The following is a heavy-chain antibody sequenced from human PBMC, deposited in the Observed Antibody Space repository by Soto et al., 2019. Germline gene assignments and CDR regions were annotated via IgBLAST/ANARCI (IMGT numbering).Heavy chain of an antibody. CDR3: ARRSDDSSGIADY. D-gene: IGHD3-22*01. CDR2: IYHSGST. CDR1: GGSISSSNW. V-gene: IGHV4-4*02. Sequence: ASETLSLTCAVSGGSISSSNWWSWVRQPPGKGLEWIGEIYHSGSTNYNPSLKSRVTISVDKSKNQFSLKLSSVTAADTAVYYCARRSDDSSGIADYWGQGTLVTVSS. J-gene: IGHJ4*02.